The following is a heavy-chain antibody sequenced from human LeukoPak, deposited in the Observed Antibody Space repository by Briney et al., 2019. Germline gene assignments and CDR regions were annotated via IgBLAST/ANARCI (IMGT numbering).Heavy chain of an antibody. CDR1: RYTFTGYY. CDR3: ARAVAAAGTGAEYFQH. Sequence: ASVKVSCQASRYTFTGYYIHWVRPAPGQGLEWMGWINPNSGGTNYAQKFQGRVTMTRDTSINTAYMELSRLRSDDTAVYYCARAVAAAGTGAEYFQHWGQGTLVTVSS. J-gene: IGHJ1*01. CDR2: INPNSGGT. D-gene: IGHD6-13*01. V-gene: IGHV1-2*02.